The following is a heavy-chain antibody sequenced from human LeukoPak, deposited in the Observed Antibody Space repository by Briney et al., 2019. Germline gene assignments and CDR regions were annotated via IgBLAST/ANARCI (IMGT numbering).Heavy chain of an antibody. D-gene: IGHD5-12*01. CDR1: GYTFTSYG. CDR3: ARVSWQDYYYHYGMDV. Sequence: GASVKVSCKASGYTFTSYGISWVRQAPGQGLEWMGWISAYNGNTNYAQKLQGRVTMTTDTSTSTAYMELRSLRSDDTAVYYCARVSWQDYYYHYGMDVWGQGTTVTVSS. CDR2: ISAYNGNT. J-gene: IGHJ6*02. V-gene: IGHV1-18*01.